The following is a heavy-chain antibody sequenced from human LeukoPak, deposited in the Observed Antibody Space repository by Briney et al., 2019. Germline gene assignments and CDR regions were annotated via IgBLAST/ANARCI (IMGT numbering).Heavy chain of an antibody. CDR1: GYSFTSYW. CDR2: IYPGDSDT. J-gene: IGHJ4*02. V-gene: IGHV5-51*01. D-gene: IGHD3-22*01. Sequence: HGESLKISCKGSGYSFTSYWIGWVRQMPGKGLEWMGIIYPGDSDTRYSPSFQGQVTISADKSISTAYLQWSSLKASDTAMYYCARYYYDSSGYTYYFDYWGQGTLVTVPS. CDR3: ARYYYDSSGYTYYFDY.